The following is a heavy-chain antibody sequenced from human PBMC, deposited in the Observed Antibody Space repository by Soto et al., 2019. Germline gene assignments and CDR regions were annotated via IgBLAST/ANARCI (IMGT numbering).Heavy chain of an antibody. D-gene: IGHD5-12*01. Sequence: PSETLSLTCTVSGDSISSSNYYWGGNRQPPGKGLEWIGSIYYSGSTYYNPSLKSRVSISVDTSKNQFSLKLSSVTAADTAVYYCARHFGYSGYVWYFDYWGQGTLVTVS. CDR1: GDSISSSNYY. J-gene: IGHJ4*02. CDR3: ARHFGYSGYVWYFDY. CDR2: IYYSGST. V-gene: IGHV4-39*01.